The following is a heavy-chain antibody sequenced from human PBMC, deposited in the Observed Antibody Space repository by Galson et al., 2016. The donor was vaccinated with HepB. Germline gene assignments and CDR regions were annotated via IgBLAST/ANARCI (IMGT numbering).Heavy chain of an antibody. J-gene: IGHJ6*02. V-gene: IGHV3-7*01. CDR1: GFSFSGHW. CDR2: IKQDGSAK. CDR3: ARDRWVAAPLSGGSYYYGIDV. Sequence: SLRLSCAASGFSFSGHWMYWVRQAPGKGLEWVANIKQDGSAKFYVDSARGRFTISRDNAKDSLYLQMNSLRVEDTAVYYCARDRWVAAPLSGGSYYYGIDVWGQGTTVTVSS. D-gene: IGHD2-15*01.